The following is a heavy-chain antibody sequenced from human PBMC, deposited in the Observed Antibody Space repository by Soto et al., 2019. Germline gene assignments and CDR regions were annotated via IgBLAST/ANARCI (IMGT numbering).Heavy chain of an antibody. CDR2: IDSDGSST. Sequence: GGSLRLSCAASGFTFGSYWMNWVRQAPGKRLVWVSRIDSDGSSTTYADSVKGRFTTSRDNAKNTLYLQMSSLRVEDTAVYYCARGRPYGMDVWGQGTTVTVSS. CDR3: ARGRPYGMDV. V-gene: IGHV3-74*01. J-gene: IGHJ6*02. CDR1: GFTFGSYW.